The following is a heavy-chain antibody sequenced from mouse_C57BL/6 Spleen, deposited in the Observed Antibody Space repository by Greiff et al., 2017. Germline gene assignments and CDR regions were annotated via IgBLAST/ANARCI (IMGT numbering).Heavy chain of an antibody. J-gene: IGHJ3*01. V-gene: IGHV1-53*01. CDR2: INPSNGGT. D-gene: IGHD1-1*01. Sequence: QVQLQQPGTELVKPGASVKLSCKASGYTFTSYWMHWVKQRPGQGLEWIGNINPSNGGTNYNEKFKSKATLTVAKSSSTAYMQLSSLTSEVSAVYYCARDYGSSYAAWFAYWGQGTLVTVSA. CDR1: GYTFTSYW. CDR3: ARDYGSSYAAWFAY.